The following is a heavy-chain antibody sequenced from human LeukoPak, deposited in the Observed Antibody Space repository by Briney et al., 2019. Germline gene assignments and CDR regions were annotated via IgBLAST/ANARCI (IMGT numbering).Heavy chain of an antibody. Sequence: PGRSLRLSCAASGFTLSSYGMHWVRQAPGKGLEWVAVISDDGSNKYYADSVKGRFTISRDNSKNTLYLQMNSLRAEDTAVYYCVKEFGELPPTPEYYYGMDVWGKGTTVTVSS. CDR1: GFTLSSYG. CDR3: VKEFGELPPTPEYYYGMDV. D-gene: IGHD3-10*01. V-gene: IGHV3-30*18. CDR2: ISDDGSNK. J-gene: IGHJ6*04.